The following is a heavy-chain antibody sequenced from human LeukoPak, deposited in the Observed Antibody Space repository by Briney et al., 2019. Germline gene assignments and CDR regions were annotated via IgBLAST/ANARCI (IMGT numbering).Heavy chain of an antibody. J-gene: IGHJ4*02. Sequence: GGSLRLSCEGSAFIFSGHWMNWVRQTPGKGLEWVASIKEDGSERQYVDSVKGRFSISRDNAKNSLYLQMNSLRDEDTAVYYCARWGYCSGGSCYDYWGQGTLVTVSS. V-gene: IGHV3-7*01. CDR1: AFIFSGHW. D-gene: IGHD2-15*01. CDR2: IKEDGSER. CDR3: ARWGYCSGGSCYDY.